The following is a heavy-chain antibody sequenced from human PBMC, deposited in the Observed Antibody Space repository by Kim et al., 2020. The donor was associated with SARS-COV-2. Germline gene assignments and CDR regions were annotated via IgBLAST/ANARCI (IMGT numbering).Heavy chain of an antibody. CDR3: AKELVLLWFGEPQKYGMDV. D-gene: IGHD3-10*01. CDR2: ISGSGGST. V-gene: IGHV3-23*01. Sequence: GGSLRLSCAASGFTFSSYAMSWVRQAPGKGLEWVSAISGSGGSTYYADSVKGRFTISRDNSKNTLYLQMNSLRAEDTAVYYCAKELVLLWFGEPQKYGMDVWGQGTTVTVSS. J-gene: IGHJ6*02. CDR1: GFTFSSYA.